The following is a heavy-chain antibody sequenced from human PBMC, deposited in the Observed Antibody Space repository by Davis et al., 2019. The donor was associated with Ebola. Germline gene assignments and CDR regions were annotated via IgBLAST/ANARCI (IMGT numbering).Heavy chain of an antibody. CDR1: GYTFTNYY. Sequence: ASVKVSCKASGYTFTNYYMHWVRQAPGQGLEWMGMINPNDGRTIYAQKFQGRVTVTRDTSTSTVYMDLSSLRSEDTALYYCTAYDSTFRNYWGQGTLVTVSS. J-gene: IGHJ4*02. CDR3: TAYDSTFRNY. V-gene: IGHV1-46*01. D-gene: IGHD3-22*01. CDR2: INPNDGRT.